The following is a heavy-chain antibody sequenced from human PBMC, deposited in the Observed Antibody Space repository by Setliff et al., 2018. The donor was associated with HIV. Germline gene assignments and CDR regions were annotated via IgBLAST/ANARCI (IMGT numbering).Heavy chain of an antibody. J-gene: IGHJ4*02. D-gene: IGHD3-3*01. Sequence: GGSLRLSCAASGFTFSSYAMSWVRRAPGKGLEWVSAISASGSSTYYADSVKGRFTISRDKSKNTLYLQMNSLRTEDTAVYYCAKSLSPPYDFWGNYLYSYYFDYWGQGTLVTVSS. CDR1: GFTFSSYA. CDR3: AKSLSPPYDFWGNYLYSYYFDY. V-gene: IGHV3-23*01. CDR2: ISASGSST.